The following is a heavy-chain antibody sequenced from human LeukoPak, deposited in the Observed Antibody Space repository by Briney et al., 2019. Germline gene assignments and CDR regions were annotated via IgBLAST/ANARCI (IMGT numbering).Heavy chain of an antibody. J-gene: IGHJ4*02. V-gene: IGHV4-59*07. Sequence: SDTLSLTCTVSCGPISSYYWSWIRQPPGKGLEWIGYIYYSGSTNYNPSLKSRVTISVDTSKNQFSLKLSSGTAADTAVYYCARGDSDYGFDYWGQGTLVTVSS. CDR2: IYYSGST. CDR3: ARGDSDYGFDY. D-gene: IGHD4-17*01. CDR1: CGPISSYY.